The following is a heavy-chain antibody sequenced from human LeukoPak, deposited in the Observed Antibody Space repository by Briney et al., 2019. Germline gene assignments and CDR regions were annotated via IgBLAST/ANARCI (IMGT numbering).Heavy chain of an antibody. CDR3: ARAGLYYASGNYLGY. V-gene: IGHV4-59*01. CDR1: GGYISTFC. J-gene: IGHJ4*02. Sequence: SETLSLTCTVSGGYISTFCWSWIRQPPGKGLEWIGYIYYKGTANYNPSLKSRVTISVDTSKNQVSLKLTSVTAADTAVYYCARAGLYYASGNYLGYWGQGSLVTVSS. D-gene: IGHD3-10*01. CDR2: IYYKGTA.